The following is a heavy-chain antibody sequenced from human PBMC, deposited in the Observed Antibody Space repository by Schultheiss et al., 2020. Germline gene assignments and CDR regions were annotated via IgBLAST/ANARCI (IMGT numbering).Heavy chain of an antibody. V-gene: IGHV3-53*01. CDR1: GVTVGNNY. CDR2: MYSGGAT. CDR3: ARDPPAIRAGTWG. D-gene: IGHD2-2*02. J-gene: IGHJ4*02. Sequence: GESLKISCAASGVTVGNNYMSWVRQAPGKGLEWVSVMYSGGATSYADSVKGRFTISRDSSKNTVYLQMERLRVDDTAVYFCARDPPAIRAGTWGWGQGTLVTVSS.